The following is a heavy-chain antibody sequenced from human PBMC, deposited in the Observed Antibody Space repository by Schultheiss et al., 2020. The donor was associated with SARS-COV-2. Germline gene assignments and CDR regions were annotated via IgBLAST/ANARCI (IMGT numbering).Heavy chain of an antibody. CDR2: AYHNGNT. D-gene: IGHD6-6*01. J-gene: IGHJ5*02. Sequence: SQTLSLTCSVSGYSISSGYYWGWIRQPPGKGLEWIGSAYHNGNTYYNPSLKSRVTISVDTSKNQFSLKLSSVTAADTAVYYCARDIGRSSSNWFDPWGQGTLVTVSS. CDR3: ARDIGRSSSNWFDP. V-gene: IGHV4-38-2*02. CDR1: GYSISSGYY.